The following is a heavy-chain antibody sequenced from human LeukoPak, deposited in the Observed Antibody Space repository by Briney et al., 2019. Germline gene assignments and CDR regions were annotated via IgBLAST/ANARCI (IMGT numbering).Heavy chain of an antibody. CDR2: INPNSGGT. CDR1: GYTFTSYD. D-gene: IGHD3-22*01. Sequence: ASVKVSCKASGYTFTSYDINWVRQAPGQGLEWMGWINPNSGGTNYAQKFQGRVTMTRDTSISTAYMELSRLRSDDTAVYYCARDYYDSSGYSLFDYWGQGTLVTVSS. CDR3: ARDYYDSSGYSLFDY. V-gene: IGHV1-2*02. J-gene: IGHJ4*02.